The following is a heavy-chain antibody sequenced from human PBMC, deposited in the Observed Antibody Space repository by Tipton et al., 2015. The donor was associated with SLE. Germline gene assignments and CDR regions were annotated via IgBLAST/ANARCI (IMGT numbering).Heavy chain of an antibody. V-gene: IGHV4-4*02. D-gene: IGHD6-19*01. CDR1: GGSISSDNW. CDR3: ATELFRGYTSGWGPDY. J-gene: IGHJ4*02. Sequence: SLRLSCAVSGGSISSDNWWSWVRQPPGKGLEWIGEIYHSGSINYNPSLKSRVTMSVDRSKNQFSLRLTSVTAADTAVYYCATELFRGYTSGWGPDYWGQGTLVTVSS. CDR2: IYHSGSI.